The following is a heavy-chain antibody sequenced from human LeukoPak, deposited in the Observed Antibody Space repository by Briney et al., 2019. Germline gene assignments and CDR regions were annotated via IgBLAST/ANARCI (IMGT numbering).Heavy chain of an antibody. CDR3: ARGEWGSDY. Sequence: SETLSLTCTVSGGSISSGNYYWSWIRQPAGKGLEWIGCIYSSGSTYYSPSLKSRLTISVDTSKNHFSLKLSSVTAADTAVYYCARGEWGSDYWGQGTLVTVSS. J-gene: IGHJ4*02. CDR2: IYSSGST. CDR1: GGSISSGNYY. D-gene: IGHD3-16*01. V-gene: IGHV4-61*02.